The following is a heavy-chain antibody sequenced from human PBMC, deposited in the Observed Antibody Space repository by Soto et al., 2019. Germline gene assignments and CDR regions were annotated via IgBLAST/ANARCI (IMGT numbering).Heavy chain of an antibody. J-gene: IGHJ4*02. CDR1: GDTFTFYS. Sequence: QVQLVQSGAEVKKPGSSVRVSCKASGDTFTFYSINWVRQAPGLGLEWMGRINPICSTANYEQRCQGSVTXXXXXXXXXXXXXXXXXXXXXXXXXXXXXXXXXXYPAFDYWGQGALVTVSS. V-gene: IGHV1-69*08. CDR2: INPICSTA. CDR3: XXXXXXXYPAFDY.